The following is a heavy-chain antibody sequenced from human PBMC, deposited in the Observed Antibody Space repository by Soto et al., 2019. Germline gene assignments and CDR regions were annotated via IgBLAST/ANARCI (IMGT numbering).Heavy chain of an antibody. CDR1: GYSFTSYW. J-gene: IGHJ4*02. V-gene: IGHV5-51*01. CDR3: ARHLRARPFDY. Sequence: GESLKISCQASGYSFTSYWIGWVRQMPGKGLEWMGIIYPGDSDTRYSPSFQGQVTISVDKSINTAYLQWSSLKASDTAMYYCARHLRARPFDYWGQGTLVTVSS. CDR2: IYPGDSDT.